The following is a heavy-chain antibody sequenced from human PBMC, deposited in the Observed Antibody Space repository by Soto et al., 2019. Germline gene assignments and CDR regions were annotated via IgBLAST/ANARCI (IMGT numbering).Heavy chain of an antibody. Sequence: QVQLVESGGGVVQPGRSLRLSCAASGFTFSSYGMHWVRQAPGKGLEWVAVIWYDGSNKYYADSVKGRFTISRDNSKNTLYLQMKSLRAEDTAVSYWASDWGLPVWSVPLYYGMDVWGQGTSVTVS. CDR3: ASDWGLPVWSVPLYYGMDV. V-gene: IGHV3-33*01. J-gene: IGHJ6*02. CDR2: IWYDGSNK. CDR1: GFTFSSYG. D-gene: IGHD1-26*01.